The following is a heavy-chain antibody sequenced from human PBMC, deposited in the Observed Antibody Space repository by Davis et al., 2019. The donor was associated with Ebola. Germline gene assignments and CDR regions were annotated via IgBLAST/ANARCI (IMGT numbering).Heavy chain of an antibody. CDR2: IYSGGTT. V-gene: IGHV3-53*01. CDR3: AKDWGSGWYYFDY. CDR1: GFTVSSNH. J-gene: IGHJ4*02. D-gene: IGHD6-19*01. Sequence: GGSLRLSCAASGFTVSSNHMSWVRQAPGKGLEWVSVIYSGGTTYYADSVKGRFTISRDNSKNTVYLQMNSLRAEDTAVYYCAKDWGSGWYYFDYWGQGTLVTVSS.